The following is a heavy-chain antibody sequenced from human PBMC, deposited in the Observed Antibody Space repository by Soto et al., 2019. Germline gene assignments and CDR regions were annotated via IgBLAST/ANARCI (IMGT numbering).Heavy chain of an antibody. Sequence: PSETLSLTCAVSGGSFTSNNWLTWVRQPPGQGLEWIGEIYRTGSTNYNPYLKSRVTISLDKSENQFSLKVTSLTAADTAVYYCASRDPGTSVDYWGQGTLVTVSS. CDR3: ASRDPGTSVDY. CDR2: IYRTGST. CDR1: GGSFTSNNW. D-gene: IGHD1-7*01. V-gene: IGHV4-4*02. J-gene: IGHJ4*02.